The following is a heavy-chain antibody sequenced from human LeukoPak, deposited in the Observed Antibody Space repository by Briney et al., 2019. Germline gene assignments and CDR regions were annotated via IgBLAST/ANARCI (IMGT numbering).Heavy chain of an antibody. V-gene: IGHV4-38-2*02. D-gene: IGHD5-12*01. CDR3: ARVQRGYSGRTTPQNNWFDP. J-gene: IGHJ5*02. CDR1: GYSISSGYY. CDR2: IYHSGST. Sequence: PSETLSLTCTVSGYSISSGYYWGWIRQPPGKGLERIGSIYHSGSTYHNPSLKSRVTISVDTSKNQFSLKLSSVTAADTAVYYCARVQRGYSGRTTPQNNWFDPWGQGTLVTVSS.